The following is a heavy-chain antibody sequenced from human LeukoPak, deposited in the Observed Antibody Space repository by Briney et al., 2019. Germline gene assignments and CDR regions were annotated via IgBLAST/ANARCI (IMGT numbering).Heavy chain of an antibody. CDR1: GLSISNSW. J-gene: IGHJ4*02. V-gene: IGHV3-7*03. CDR2: IKQDGSEK. D-gene: IGHD6-19*01. CDR3: AKDGRQWLAYYFDY. Sequence: GGSLRLSCAASGLSISNSWMSWFRLAPGKGPEWVANIKQDGSEKYHVDSVKGRFTVSRDNANNLLYLQMNSLRAEDTAVYYCAKDGRQWLAYYFDYWGQGTLVTVSS.